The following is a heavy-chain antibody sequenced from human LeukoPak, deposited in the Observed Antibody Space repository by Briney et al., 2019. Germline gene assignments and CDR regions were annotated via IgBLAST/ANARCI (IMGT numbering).Heavy chain of an antibody. CDR1: GFTFSSYG. CDR3: AKDFLVGATQGYFDY. J-gene: IGHJ4*02. D-gene: IGHD1-26*01. Sequence: HPGGSLRLSCAASGFTFSSYGMHWVRQAPGKGLEWVAVISYDGSNKYYADSVKGRFTISRDNSKNTLYLQMNSLRAEDTAVYYCAKDFLVGATQGYFDYWGQGTLVTVSS. CDR2: ISYDGSNK. V-gene: IGHV3-30*18.